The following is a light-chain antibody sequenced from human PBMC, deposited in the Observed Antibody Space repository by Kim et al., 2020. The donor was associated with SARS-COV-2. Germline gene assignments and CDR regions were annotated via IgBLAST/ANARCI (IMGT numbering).Light chain of an antibody. CDR2: DAS. CDR3: QQRSNWPLT. J-gene: IGKJ4*01. Sequence: LPPGERAPLSCRASQSVSSYLAWYQQKPGQAPRLLIYDASNRATGIPARFSGSGSGTDFTLTINSLEPEDFAVYYCQQRSNWPLTFGGGTKVDIK. V-gene: IGKV3-11*01. CDR1: QSVSSY.